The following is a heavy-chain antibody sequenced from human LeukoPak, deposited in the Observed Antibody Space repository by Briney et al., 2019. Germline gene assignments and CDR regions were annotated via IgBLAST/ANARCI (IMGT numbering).Heavy chain of an antibody. V-gene: IGHV3-74*01. CDR2: INTDGSST. CDR3: ARVEHLRFGEDYYYMDV. CDR1: GFTFSSYW. J-gene: IGHJ6*03. D-gene: IGHD3-10*01. Sequence: PGGSLRLSCAASGFTFSSYWMHWVRQAPGKGLVWVSRINTDGSSTSYADSVKGRFTISRDNAKNTLYLQMNSLRAEDTAVYYCARVEHLRFGEDYYYMDVWGKGTTVTVSS.